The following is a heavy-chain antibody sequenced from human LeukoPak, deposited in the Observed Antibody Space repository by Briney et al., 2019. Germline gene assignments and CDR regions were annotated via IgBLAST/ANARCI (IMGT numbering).Heavy chain of an antibody. CDR2: ILSDATKS. D-gene: IGHD6-13*01. V-gene: IGHV3-30*02. CDR3: VKDPIAAVGTRGFDY. Sequence: GVSLRLSCTASGFTFSNYGIHWVRQAPGKGLEWVAFILSDATKSYYVDSVRGRFTLSRDNSKNTVYLQMNSLRVEDTAVYHCVKDPIAAVGTRGFDYWGQGTLVAVSS. CDR1: GFTFSNYG. J-gene: IGHJ4*02.